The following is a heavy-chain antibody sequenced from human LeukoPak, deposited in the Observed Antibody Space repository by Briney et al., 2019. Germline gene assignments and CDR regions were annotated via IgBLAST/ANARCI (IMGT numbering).Heavy chain of an antibody. CDR3: AKEGGGYSGYDNNWFDP. Sequence: PGRSLRLSCAASGLTLSSYGMHWVRQAPGKGLEWVPVISYDGSNKYYADSVKGRFTISRDNSKNTLYLQMNSLRAEDTAVYYCAKEGGGYSGYDNNWFDPWGQGTLVTVSS. CDR1: GLTLSSYG. J-gene: IGHJ5*02. V-gene: IGHV3-30*18. D-gene: IGHD5-12*01. CDR2: ISYDGSNK.